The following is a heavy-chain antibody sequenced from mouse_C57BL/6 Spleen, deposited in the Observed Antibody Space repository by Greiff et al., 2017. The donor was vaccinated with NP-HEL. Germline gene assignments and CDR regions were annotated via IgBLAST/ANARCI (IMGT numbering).Heavy chain of an antibody. CDR3: TRSGSYYTLNAMDY. V-gene: IGHV1-15*01. J-gene: IGHJ4*01. D-gene: IGHD2-12*01. CDR1: GYTFTDYE. Sequence: VQLQQSGAELVRPGASVTLSCKASGYTFTDYEMHWVKQTPVHGLEWIGAIDPETGGTAYNQKFKGKAILTADKSSSTAYMELRSLTSEDSAVYYCTRSGSYYTLNAMDYWGQGTSVTVSS. CDR2: IDPETGGT.